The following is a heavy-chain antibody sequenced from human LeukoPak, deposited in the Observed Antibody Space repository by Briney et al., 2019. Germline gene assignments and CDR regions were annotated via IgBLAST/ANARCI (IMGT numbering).Heavy chain of an antibody. D-gene: IGHD3-3*01. CDR3: AKDGDDFWSCYSHGLDY. CDR2: ISGSGGST. V-gene: IGHV3-23*01. Sequence: PAASLRLSCAASGFTFSSYAMSWVRQAPGKGREWVSAISGSGGSTYYADSVKGRFTISRDNSKNTLYLQINSLRAEDTAVYYCAKDGDDFWSCYSHGLDYWGQGTLVTVSS. J-gene: IGHJ4*02. CDR1: GFTFSSYA.